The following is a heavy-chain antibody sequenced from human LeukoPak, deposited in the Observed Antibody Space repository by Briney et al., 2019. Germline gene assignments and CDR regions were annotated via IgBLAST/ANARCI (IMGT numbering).Heavy chain of an antibody. CDR3: ARVSQQLGSDY. V-gene: IGHV1-8*02. J-gene: IGHJ4*02. CDR1: GYTFTSYA. Sequence: ASVKVSCKASGYTFTSYAMNWVRQATGQGLEWMGWMNPNSGNTGYAQKFQGRVTMTRNTSISTAYMELSSLRSEDTAVYYCARVSQQLGSDYWGQGTLVTVSS. CDR2: MNPNSGNT. D-gene: IGHD6-13*01.